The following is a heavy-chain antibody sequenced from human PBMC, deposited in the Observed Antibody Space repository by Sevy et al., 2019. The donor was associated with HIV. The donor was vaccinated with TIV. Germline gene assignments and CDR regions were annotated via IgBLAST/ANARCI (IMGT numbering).Heavy chain of an antibody. D-gene: IGHD1-26*01. Sequence: GGSLRLSCAASGFTFSSYVMHWVRQAPGEGLEWVALIWDDGSDKYYADSVKGRFTISRDNSKNMLYLQMNSLRPEDTAVYYCARDLVGATSDWGQGTLVTVSS. CDR1: GFTFSSYV. CDR2: IWDDGSDK. J-gene: IGHJ4*02. CDR3: ARDLVGATSD. V-gene: IGHV3-30*04.